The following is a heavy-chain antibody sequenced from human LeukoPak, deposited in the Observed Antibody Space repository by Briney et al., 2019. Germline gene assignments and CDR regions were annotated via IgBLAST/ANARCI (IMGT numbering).Heavy chain of an antibody. CDR3: ARGDNDFWSGYLSFLFYSDY. CDR1: GYTFTSYA. CDR2: INTNTGNP. V-gene: IGHV7-4-1*02. Sequence: ASVKVSCKASGYTFTSYAMNWVRQAPGQGLEWMGWINTNTGNPTYAQGFTGRFVFSLDTSVSTVYLQISSLKAEDTAVYYCARGDNDFWSGYLSFLFYSDYWGQGTLVTVSS. J-gene: IGHJ4*02. D-gene: IGHD3-3*01.